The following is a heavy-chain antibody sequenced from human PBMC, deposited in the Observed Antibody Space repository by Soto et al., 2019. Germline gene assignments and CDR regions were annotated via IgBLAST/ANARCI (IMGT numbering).Heavy chain of an antibody. CDR3: ARVSMITVVTNDYYGMDV. Sequence: ASVKVSCKASGYPFTGYYMHWVRQAPGQGLEWMGWINPNSGDTNYAQKFQGRVTMTRDMSISSAYMELSRLRSDDTAVYYCARVSMITVVTNDYYGMDVWGQGTSVTVSS. J-gene: IGHJ6*02. D-gene: IGHD3-22*01. CDR2: INPNSGDT. V-gene: IGHV1-2*02. CDR1: GYPFTGYY.